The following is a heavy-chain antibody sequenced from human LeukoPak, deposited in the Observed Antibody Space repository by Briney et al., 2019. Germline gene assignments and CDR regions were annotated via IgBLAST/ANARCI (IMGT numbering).Heavy chain of an antibody. D-gene: IGHD2-2*01. CDR1: GFTFSSYW. V-gene: IGHV3-7*01. Sequence: PGGSLRLSCAASGFTFSSYWMSWVRQAPGKGLEWVANIKQDGSEKYYVDSVKGRFTISRDNAKNSLYLQMNSLRAEDTAVYYCAKDSFNCSSTSCYYYMDVWGKGTTVTISS. J-gene: IGHJ6*03. CDR3: AKDSFNCSSTSCYYYMDV. CDR2: IKQDGSEK.